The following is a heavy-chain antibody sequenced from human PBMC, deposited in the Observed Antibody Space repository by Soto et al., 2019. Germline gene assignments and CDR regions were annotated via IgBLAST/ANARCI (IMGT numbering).Heavy chain of an antibody. CDR2: ISGSGGST. CDR3: AKFLVGFDYDFWSGYYRGESYYFDY. J-gene: IGHJ4*02. Sequence: GGSLRLSCAASGFTFSSYAMSWVRQAPGKGLEWVSAISGSGGSTYYADSVKGRFTISRANSKNTLYLQMNSLRAEDTAVYYCAKFLVGFDYDFWSGYYRGESYYFDYWGQGTLVTVSS. V-gene: IGHV3-23*01. D-gene: IGHD3-3*01. CDR1: GFTFSSYA.